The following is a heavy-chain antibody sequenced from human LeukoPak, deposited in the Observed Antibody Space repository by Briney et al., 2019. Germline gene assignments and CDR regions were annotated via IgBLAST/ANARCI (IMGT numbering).Heavy chain of an antibody. J-gene: IGHJ5*02. Sequence: PSETLSLTCTVSGGFISSGSYYWSWIRQPAGKGLEWIGRVYSSGSTDYNPSLKSRVTISVDKSKNQFSLKLSSVTAADTAVYYCARDRFGERGWFDPWGQGTLVTVSS. CDR1: GGFISSGSYY. CDR3: ARDRFGERGWFDP. D-gene: IGHD3-10*01. CDR2: VYSSGST. V-gene: IGHV4-61*02.